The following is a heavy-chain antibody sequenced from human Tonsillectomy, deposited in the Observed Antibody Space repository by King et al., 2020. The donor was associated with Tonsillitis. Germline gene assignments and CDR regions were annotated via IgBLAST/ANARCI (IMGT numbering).Heavy chain of an antibody. CDR2: ISGSGGNT. CDR3: AKSGCYDLYYYYGMDV. CDR1: GLTFSIYA. J-gene: IGHJ6*02. D-gene: IGHD5-12*01. V-gene: IGHV3-23*04. Sequence: VQLVESGGGLVQPGGSLRLSCAASGLTFSIYAMSWVRQAPGKGLEWGSGISGSGGNTFYADPVKGRFTISRDSSKNTLFLQMNSLRAEDTAVYYCAKSGCYDLYYYYGMDVWGQGTTVTVSS.